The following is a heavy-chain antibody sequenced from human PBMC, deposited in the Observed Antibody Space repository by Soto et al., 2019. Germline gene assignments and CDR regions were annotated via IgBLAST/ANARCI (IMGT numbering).Heavy chain of an antibody. V-gene: IGHV1-2*04. CDR1: GYTFTGYY. CDR3: ARKGNYGDYASAFDI. Sequence: ASVKVSCKASGYTFTGYYMHWVRQAPGQGLEWMGWINPNSGGTNYAQKFQGWVTMTRDTSISTAYMELSRLRSDDTAVYYCARKGNYGDYASAFDIWGQGTMDTVSS. D-gene: IGHD4-17*01. J-gene: IGHJ3*02. CDR2: INPNSGGT.